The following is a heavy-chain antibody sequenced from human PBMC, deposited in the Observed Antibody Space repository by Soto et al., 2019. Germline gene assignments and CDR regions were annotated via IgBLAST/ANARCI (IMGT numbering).Heavy chain of an antibody. CDR1: GGSISSGGYS. CDR2: IYHSGST. V-gene: IGHV4-30-2*01. D-gene: IGHD3-22*01. J-gene: IGHJ6*02. CDR3: AGSCYYQNGGMDV. Sequence: QLQLQESGSGLVKPSQTLSLTCAVSGGSISSGGYSWSWIRQPPGKGLEWSAYIYHSGSTYYNPPLKGRVTISVDRSKTQFSLKLSSVTAADTAVYYCAGSCYYQNGGMDVWGQGTTVTVSS.